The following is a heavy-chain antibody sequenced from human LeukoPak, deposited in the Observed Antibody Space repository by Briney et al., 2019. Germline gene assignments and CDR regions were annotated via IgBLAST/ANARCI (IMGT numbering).Heavy chain of an antibody. CDR2: IRYDGSNK. V-gene: IGHV3-30*02. CDR1: GFTFSSYG. CDR3: ASDYYYGSGRPNKFGPMDV. Sequence: SGGSLRLSCAASGFTFSSYGMHWVRQAPGKGLEWVAFIRYDGSNKYYADSVKGRFTISRDNSKNTLYLQMNSLRAEDTAVYYCASDYYYGSGRPNKFGPMDVWGKGTTVTISS. D-gene: IGHD3-10*01. J-gene: IGHJ6*04.